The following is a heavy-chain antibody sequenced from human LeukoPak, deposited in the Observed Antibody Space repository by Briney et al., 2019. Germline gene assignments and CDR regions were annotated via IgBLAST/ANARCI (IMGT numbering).Heavy chain of an antibody. CDR3: ARVVYSGYDFRGAMDV. D-gene: IGHD5-12*01. CDR1: GGSISSYY. V-gene: IGHV4-59*01. CDR2: FYYTGST. Sequence: PSETLSLTCTVSGGSISSYYWSWIRQPPGKGLEWIGYFYYTGSTNHNPSLKSRVTISVDTSKNQFSLKLSSVTAADTAVYYCARVVYSGYDFRGAMDVWGKGTTVTVSS. J-gene: IGHJ6*03.